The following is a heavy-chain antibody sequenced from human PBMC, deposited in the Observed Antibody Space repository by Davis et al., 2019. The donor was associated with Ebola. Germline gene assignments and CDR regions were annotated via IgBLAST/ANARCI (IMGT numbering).Heavy chain of an antibody. V-gene: IGHV5-51*01. CDR1: GYSFTSYW. CDR2: IYPGDSET. D-gene: IGHD6-6*01. J-gene: IGHJ6*02. Sequence: GESLKISCKGSGYSFTSYWIGWVRQMPGKGLEWMGIIYPGDSETRHSPSFLGQVSFSADKSTDTAYLQWSNLEPSDTAIYFCARLRDSARRNYYTAMDVWGQGTTVTVSS. CDR3: ARLRDSARRNYYTAMDV.